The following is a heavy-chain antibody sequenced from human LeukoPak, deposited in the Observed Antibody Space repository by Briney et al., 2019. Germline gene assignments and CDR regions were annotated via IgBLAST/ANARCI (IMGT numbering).Heavy chain of an antibody. CDR3: ARHYYDSSGYYPDAFDI. Sequence: SETLSLTCTVSGGSISSYYWSWIRQPPGKGLGWIGYIYYSGSTNYNPSLKSRVTISVDTSKNQFSLKLSSVTAADTAVYYCARHYYDSSGYYPDAFDIWGQGTMVTVSS. D-gene: IGHD3-22*01. CDR2: IYYSGST. J-gene: IGHJ3*02. V-gene: IGHV4-59*01. CDR1: GGSISSYY.